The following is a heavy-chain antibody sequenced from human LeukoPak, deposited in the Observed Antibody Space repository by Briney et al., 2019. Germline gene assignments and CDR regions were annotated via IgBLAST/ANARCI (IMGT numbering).Heavy chain of an antibody. CDR1: GYTFTSYG. CDR2: ISAYNGNT. V-gene: IGHV1-18*01. J-gene: IGHJ6*03. CDR3: ARGEGLGLRYYYYMDV. Sequence: GASVKVSCKASGYTFTSYGISWVRQAPGQGLEWMGWISAYNGNTNYAQKLQVRVTMTTDTSTSTAYMELRSLRSDDTAVYYCARGEGLGLRYYYYMDVWGKGTTVTVSS. D-gene: IGHD1-7*01.